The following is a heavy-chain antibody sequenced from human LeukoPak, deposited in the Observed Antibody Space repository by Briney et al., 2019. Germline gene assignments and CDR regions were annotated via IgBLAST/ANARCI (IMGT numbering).Heavy chain of an antibody. V-gene: IGHV3-74*01. CDR3: AKDYPPY. Sequence: GGSLRLSCAASGFTFSNSWMHWVRQAPGKGLVWVSRINSDGKTTTYADSVKGRFTISRDNADNALYLQMNSLSAEDTALYYCAKDYPPYLGQGTLVTVSA. CDR1: GFTFSNSW. J-gene: IGHJ4*02. CDR2: INSDGKTT.